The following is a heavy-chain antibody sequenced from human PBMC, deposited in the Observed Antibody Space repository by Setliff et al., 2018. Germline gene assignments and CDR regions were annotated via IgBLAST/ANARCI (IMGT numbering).Heavy chain of an antibody. V-gene: IGHV4-38-2*01. J-gene: IGHJ4*02. Sequence: LSLTCAVSGFSISSGYYWGWIRQPPGKGLEWIGTVYDSGTTYYNPSLKSRVTISVDTSKNQFSLRLSSVTAADTAVYYCARGRAGHSGHWGQGTLVTVSS. D-gene: IGHD6-19*01. CDR1: GFSISSGYY. CDR3: ARGRAGHSGH. CDR2: VYDSGTT.